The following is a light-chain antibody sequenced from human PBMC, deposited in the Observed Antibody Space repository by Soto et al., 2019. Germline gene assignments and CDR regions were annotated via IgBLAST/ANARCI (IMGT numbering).Light chain of an antibody. Sequence: EIVLTQSPATLSLSPGERATLSCRASQSVSSYLAWYQQKPGQAPRLLIYYASNRATGIPARFSGSGSGTDFTLTISSLEPEDFAVYYCQQRSNWPFTFGGGTKVEIK. CDR2: YAS. J-gene: IGKJ4*01. V-gene: IGKV3-11*01. CDR3: QQRSNWPFT. CDR1: QSVSSY.